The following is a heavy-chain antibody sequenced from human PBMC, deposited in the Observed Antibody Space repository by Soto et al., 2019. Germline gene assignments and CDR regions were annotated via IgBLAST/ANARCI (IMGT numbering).Heavy chain of an antibody. J-gene: IGHJ6*02. D-gene: IGHD4-17*01. CDR3: ARYQTTSGYYYGMDV. CDR1: GFTFSSYG. V-gene: IGHV3-30*03. Sequence: GGSLRLSCAASGFTFSSYGMHWVRQAPGKGLEWVAVISYDGSNKYYADSVKGRFTISRDNSKNTLYLQMNSLRAEDTAVYYCARYQTTSGYYYGMDVWGQGTTVTVSS. CDR2: ISYDGSNK.